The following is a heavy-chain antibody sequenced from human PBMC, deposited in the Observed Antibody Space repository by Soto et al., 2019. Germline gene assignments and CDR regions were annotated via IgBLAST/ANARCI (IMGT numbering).Heavy chain of an antibody. CDR2: ISSSSSYI. Sequence: GGSLRLSCAASGFTFSSYSMNWVRQAPGKGLEWVSSISSSSSYIYYADSVKGRFTISRDNAKNSLYLQMNSLRAEDTAVYYCARVPVYSSGWSEYFDYWGQGTLGTVSS. CDR1: GFTFSSYS. D-gene: IGHD6-19*01. J-gene: IGHJ4*02. CDR3: ARVPVYSSGWSEYFDY. V-gene: IGHV3-21*01.